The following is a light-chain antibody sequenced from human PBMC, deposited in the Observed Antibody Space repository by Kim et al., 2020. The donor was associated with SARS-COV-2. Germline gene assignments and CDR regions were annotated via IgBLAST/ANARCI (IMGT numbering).Light chain of an antibody. CDR1: QTINSW. Sequence: DIQMTQSPSTLSASVGGRVTMTCRASQTINSWLAWYQQKPGKAPKLLIYTASTLQNGVPSRFSGNKTGTEFTLTISSLEPDEFATYYCQHYNGYPLTFGGGTKVDIK. J-gene: IGKJ4*01. V-gene: IGKV1-5*03. CDR2: TAS. CDR3: QHYNGYPLT.